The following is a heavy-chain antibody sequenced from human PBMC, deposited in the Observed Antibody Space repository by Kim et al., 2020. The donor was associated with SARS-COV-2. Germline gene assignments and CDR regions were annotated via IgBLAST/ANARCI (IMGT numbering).Heavy chain of an antibody. CDR3: ARATTAGLVVVVAATIYFDY. CDR2: IYYSGST. J-gene: IGHJ4*02. Sequence: SETLSLTCTVSGGSISSSSYYWGWIRQPPGKGLEWIGSIYYSGSTYYNPSLKSRVTISVDTSKNQFSLKLSSVTAADTAVYYCARATTAGLVVVVAATIYFDYWGQGTLVTVSS. D-gene: IGHD2-15*01. V-gene: IGHV4-39*07. CDR1: GGSISSSSYY.